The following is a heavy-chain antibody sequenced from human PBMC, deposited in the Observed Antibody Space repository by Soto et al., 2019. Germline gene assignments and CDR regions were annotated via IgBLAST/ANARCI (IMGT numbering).Heavy chain of an antibody. Sequence: PGGSLRLSCAASGFTFISYAMSWVRQAPGKGLEWVSAISGSGGSTYYADSVKGRFTISRDNSKNTLYLQMNSLRAEDTAVYYCAKDLSSTIFGVVTNWGQGTLVTVSS. V-gene: IGHV3-23*01. D-gene: IGHD3-3*01. CDR3: AKDLSSTIFGVVTN. CDR2: ISGSGGST. CDR1: GFTFISYA. J-gene: IGHJ4*02.